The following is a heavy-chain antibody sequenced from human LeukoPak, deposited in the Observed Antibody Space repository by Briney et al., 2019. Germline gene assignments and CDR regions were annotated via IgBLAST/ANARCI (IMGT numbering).Heavy chain of an antibody. CDR3: ARVGYCSGGSCYSIPPRY. D-gene: IGHD2-15*01. Sequence: SVKVSCKASGGTFSSYTISWVRQAPGQGLEWMGRIIPILGIANYAQKFQGRVTMTRDTSISTAYMELSRLRSDDTAVYYCARVGYCSGGSCYSIPPRYWGQGTLVTVSS. J-gene: IGHJ4*02. CDR2: IIPILGIA. CDR1: GGTFSSYT. V-gene: IGHV1-69*02.